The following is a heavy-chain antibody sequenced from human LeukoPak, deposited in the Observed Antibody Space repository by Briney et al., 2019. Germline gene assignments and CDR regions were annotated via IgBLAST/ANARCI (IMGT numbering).Heavy chain of an antibody. Sequence: SETLSLTCAVFGGSFSGYYCNWIRQPPGKGLEWIGEVNHSGSTNYNPSLKSRVTISVDTSKNQFSLKLSSVTAADTAVYYCAYSGWSNDYWGQGTLVTVSS. CDR1: GGSFSGYY. V-gene: IGHV4-34*01. D-gene: IGHD6-19*01. CDR3: AYSGWSNDY. J-gene: IGHJ4*02. CDR2: VNHSGST.